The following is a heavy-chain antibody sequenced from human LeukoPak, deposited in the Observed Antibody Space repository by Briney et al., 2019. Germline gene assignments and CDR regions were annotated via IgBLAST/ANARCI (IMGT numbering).Heavy chain of an antibody. V-gene: IGHV1-2*02. CDR3: ARGSIKTTVAPQGLGV. Sequence: ASVTDSCKPSGYTFTDYYIHWVRQAPGPGLEWMGWINPDSGDTNYAQTFQGRVTLTRDTSISTAYMELSSLRSDDTAIYYCARGSIKTTVAPQGLGVWGQGTTVTFSS. CDR1: GYTFTDYY. D-gene: IGHD1-1*01. J-gene: IGHJ6*02. CDR2: INPDSGDT.